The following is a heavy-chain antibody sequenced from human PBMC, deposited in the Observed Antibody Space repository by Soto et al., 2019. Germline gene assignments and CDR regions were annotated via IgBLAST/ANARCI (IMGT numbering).Heavy chain of an antibody. D-gene: IGHD2-8*02. CDR2: IYHSGST. CDR1: GGSISSGGYY. V-gene: IGHV4-30-2*01. J-gene: IGHJ5*02. CDR3: ARGGAKNSYCWFGP. Sequence: PSETLSLTCAVSGGSISSGGYYWSWIRQPPGKGLEWIGYIYHSGSTYYNPSLKSRVTISVDRSKNQFYLKLSSVTAADAAVYYCARGGAKNSYCWFGPWGQGNLVTVSS.